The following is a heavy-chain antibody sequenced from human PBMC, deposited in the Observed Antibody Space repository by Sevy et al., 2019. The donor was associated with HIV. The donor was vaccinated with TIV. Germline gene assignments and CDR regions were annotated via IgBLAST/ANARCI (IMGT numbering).Heavy chain of an antibody. V-gene: IGHV3-21*01. CDR3: ARGLLWFGELINYFDY. CDR2: ISSSSSYI. J-gene: IGHJ4*02. Sequence: GGSLRLSCAASGFTFSSYSMNWVRQAPGKGLEWVSSISSSSSYIYYEDSVKGRFTISRDNAKNSLYLQMNSLRAEDTAVYYCARGLLWFGELINYFDYWGQGPLVTVSS. CDR1: GFTFSSYS. D-gene: IGHD3-10*01.